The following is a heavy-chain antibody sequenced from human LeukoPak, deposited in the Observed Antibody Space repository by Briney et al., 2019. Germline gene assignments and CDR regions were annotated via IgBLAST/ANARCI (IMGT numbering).Heavy chain of an antibody. CDR3: ASGYGYDSSGYYYDY. CDR1: GGSISSYY. Sequence: KTSETLSLTCTVSGGSISSYYWSWLRQPPGKGLEWIGYIYYSGSTNYNPSLKSRVTISVDTSKNQFSLKLSSVTAADTAVYYWASGYGYDSSGYYYDYWGQGTLVTVSS. D-gene: IGHD3-22*01. V-gene: IGHV4-59*01. CDR2: IYYSGST. J-gene: IGHJ4*02.